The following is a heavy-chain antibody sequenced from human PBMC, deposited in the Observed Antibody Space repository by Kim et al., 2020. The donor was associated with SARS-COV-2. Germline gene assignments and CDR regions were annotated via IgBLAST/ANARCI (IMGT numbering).Heavy chain of an antibody. Sequence: SETLSLTCTVSGGSISSYYWSWIRQPPGKGLEWIGYIYYSGSTNYNPSLKSRVTISVDTSKNQFSLKLSSVTAADTAVYYCAKTRATLPNYYYYGMDVWGQGTTVTVSS. CDR2: IYYSGST. CDR3: AKTRATLPNYYYYGMDV. V-gene: IGHV4-59*13. D-gene: IGHD1-26*01. J-gene: IGHJ6*02. CDR1: GGSISSYY.